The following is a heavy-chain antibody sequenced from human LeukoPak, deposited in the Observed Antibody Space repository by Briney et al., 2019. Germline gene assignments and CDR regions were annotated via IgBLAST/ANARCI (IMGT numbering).Heavy chain of an antibody. D-gene: IGHD1-26*01. CDR2: IYPGDSGT. V-gene: IGHV5-51*01. CDR1: GYSFTSYW. Sequence: GESLKISCKGSGYSFTSYWIGWVRQMPGKGLEWMGIIYPGDSGTRYSPSFQGQVTISADKSISTAYLQWSSLKASDTAMYYCARHLTRRELHDVFDIWGQGTMVTVSS. CDR3: ARHLTRRELHDVFDI. J-gene: IGHJ3*02.